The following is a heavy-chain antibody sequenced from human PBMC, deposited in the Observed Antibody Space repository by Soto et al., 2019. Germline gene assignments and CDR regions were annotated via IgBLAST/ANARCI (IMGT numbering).Heavy chain of an antibody. Sequence: SETLSLTCAFYGGSFDDFYWSWVRQSPGKGLEWIGEISHDGGTNYSPSLASRISISADTSKNQFSLHLKSVTAADTGLYYCARGQLVWYGDLTPYYRDMDVWGQGTTVTVSS. D-gene: IGHD3-10*01. CDR3: ARGQLVWYGDLTPYYRDMDV. CDR2: ISHDGGT. J-gene: IGHJ6*02. CDR1: GGSFDDFY. V-gene: IGHV4-34*01.